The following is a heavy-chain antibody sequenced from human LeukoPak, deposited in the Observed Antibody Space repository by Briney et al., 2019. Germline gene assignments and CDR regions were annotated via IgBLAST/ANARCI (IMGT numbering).Heavy chain of an antibody. J-gene: IGHJ6*02. CDR3: ARYCSGGSCYSPYYGMDV. Sequence: GGSPRLSCTASGFTFIDFAMHWVRQAPGKGLEWVAVISHDGKTKYHAESVKGRFTISRDNSKNTVYLQMNSLRAEDTAVYYCARYCSGGSCYSPYYGMDVWGQGTTVTVSS. D-gene: IGHD2-15*01. CDR2: ISHDGKTK. CDR1: GFTFIDFA. V-gene: IGHV3-30*07.